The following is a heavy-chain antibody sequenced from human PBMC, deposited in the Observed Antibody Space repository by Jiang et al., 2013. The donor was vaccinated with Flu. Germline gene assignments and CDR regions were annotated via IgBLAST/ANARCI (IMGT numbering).Heavy chain of an antibody. CDR3: ARDLPPLDY. CDR1: GFTFSHFA. D-gene: IGHD5/OR15-5a*01. CDR2: ISYDGSNI. Sequence: GGGVVQPGGSLRLSCAASGFTFSHFAMHWVRQTPGKGLEWVALISYDGSNIQYADSVKGRFTISRDNSKNTLYLQMNSLRPDDTALYYCARDLPPLDYWGQGTLVTVSS. V-gene: IGHV3-30-3*01. J-gene: IGHJ4*02.